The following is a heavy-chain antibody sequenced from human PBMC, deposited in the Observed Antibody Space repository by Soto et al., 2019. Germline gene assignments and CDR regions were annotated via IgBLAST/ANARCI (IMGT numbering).Heavy chain of an antibody. CDR2: IYYSGST. CDR3: AGDMGIAAAGYY. V-gene: IGHV4-59*01. J-gene: IGHJ4*02. Sequence: SETLSLTCTVSGGSISSYYWSWIRQPPGKGLEWIGYIYYSGSTNYNPSLKSRVTITVDTSKNQFSLKLSSVTAADAAVYYCAGDMGIAAAGYYWGQGTLVTVSS. D-gene: IGHD6-13*01. CDR1: GGSISSYY.